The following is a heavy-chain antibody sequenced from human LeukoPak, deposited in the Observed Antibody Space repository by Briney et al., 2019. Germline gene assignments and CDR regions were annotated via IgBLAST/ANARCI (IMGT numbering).Heavy chain of an antibody. D-gene: IGHD3-10*01. V-gene: IGHV3-23*01. CDR1: GFTFSSYS. CDR2: ISGSGGST. J-gene: IGHJ4*02. CDR3: ALWFGEPRD. Sequence: GGSLRLSCAASGFTFSSYSMNWVRQAPGKGLEWVSAISGSGGSTYYADSVKGRFTISRDNSKNTLYLQMNSLRVEDTAVYYCALWFGEPRDWGQGTLVTVSS.